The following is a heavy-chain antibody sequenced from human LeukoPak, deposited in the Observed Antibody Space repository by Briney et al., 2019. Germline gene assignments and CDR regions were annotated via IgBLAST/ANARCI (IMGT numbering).Heavy chain of an antibody. CDR2: IYTSGST. CDR1: GGSISSYY. V-gene: IGHV4-4*07. CDR3: ARDWASTVTTFYYGMDV. J-gene: IGHJ6*02. D-gene: IGHD4-17*01. Sequence: SETLSLTCTVSGGSISSYYWSWIRQPAGKGLEWIGRIYTSGSTNYNPSLKSRVTMSVDTSKNQSSLKLSSVTAADTAVYYCARDWASTVTTFYYGMDVWGQGTTVTVSS.